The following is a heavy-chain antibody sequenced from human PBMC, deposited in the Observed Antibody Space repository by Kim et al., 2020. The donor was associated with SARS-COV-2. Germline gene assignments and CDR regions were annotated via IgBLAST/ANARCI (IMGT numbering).Heavy chain of an antibody. Sequence: GGSLRLSCAASGFTVSSNYMSWVRQAPGKGLEWVSVIYSGGSTYYADSVKGRFTISRDNSKNTLYLQMNSLRAEDTAVYYCARISSWGPGAFDIWGQGTMVTVSS. CDR2: IYSGGST. V-gene: IGHV3-66*01. CDR1: GFTVSSNY. J-gene: IGHJ3*02. CDR3: ARISSWGPGAFDI. D-gene: IGHD6-13*01.